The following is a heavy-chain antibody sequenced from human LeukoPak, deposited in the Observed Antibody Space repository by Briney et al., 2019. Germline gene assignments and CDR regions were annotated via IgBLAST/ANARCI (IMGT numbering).Heavy chain of an antibody. CDR1: GFTFSSYA. V-gene: IGHV3-23*01. Sequence: GGSLRLSCAASGFTFSSYAMSWVRQAPGKGLEWVSAISGSDGSTYHADSVKGRFTISRDNSKNTLYLQMNSLRAEDTAVYYCARPAVAGKGPGYFQHWGQGTLVTVSS. CDR2: ISGSDGST. J-gene: IGHJ1*01. D-gene: IGHD6-19*01. CDR3: ARPAVAGKGPGYFQH.